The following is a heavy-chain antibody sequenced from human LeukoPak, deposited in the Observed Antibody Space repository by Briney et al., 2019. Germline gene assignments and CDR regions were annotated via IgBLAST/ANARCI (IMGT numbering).Heavy chain of an antibody. CDR3: ARANSGYGDY. D-gene: IGHD5-12*01. CDR2: IYSDGST. CDR1: GFTVSSNY. V-gene: IGHV3-53*01. Sequence: QPGGSLRLSCAASGFTVSSNYMTWVRQAPGKGPEWVSVIYSDGSTYYADSMKGRFTISRDDSKNTLYLQMNSLRAEDTAVYYCARANSGYGDYWGQGTLVTVSS. J-gene: IGHJ4*02.